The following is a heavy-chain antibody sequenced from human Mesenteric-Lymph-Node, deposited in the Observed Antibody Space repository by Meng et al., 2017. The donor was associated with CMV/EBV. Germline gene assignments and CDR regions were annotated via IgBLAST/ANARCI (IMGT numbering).Heavy chain of an antibody. CDR1: GFTFSSYW. Sequence: GESLRLSCAASGFTFSSYWMSWVRQAPGKGLEWVANIKQDGSEKYYVDSVKGRFTISRDNAKNSLYLQMNSLRAEDTAVYYCARDCSSTSCHDYYYYGMDVWGQGTTVTVSS. J-gene: IGHJ6*02. D-gene: IGHD2-2*01. V-gene: IGHV3-7*01. CDR2: IKQDGSEK. CDR3: ARDCSSTSCHDYYYYGMDV.